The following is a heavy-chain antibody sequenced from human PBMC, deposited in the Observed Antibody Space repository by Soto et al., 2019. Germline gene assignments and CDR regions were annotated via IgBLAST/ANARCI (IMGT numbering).Heavy chain of an antibody. D-gene: IGHD4-17*01. V-gene: IGHV3-73*01. J-gene: IGHJ5*02. Sequence: GGSLRLSCAASGFTFSGSAMHWVRQASGKGLEWVRRIRSKANSYATAYAASVKGMFTISRDDSKNTAYLQMNSLTTDVTGVYSCSRGTVAFDPWGQGTLVTVSS. CDR2: IRSKANSYAT. CDR3: SRGTVAFDP. CDR1: GFTFSGSA.